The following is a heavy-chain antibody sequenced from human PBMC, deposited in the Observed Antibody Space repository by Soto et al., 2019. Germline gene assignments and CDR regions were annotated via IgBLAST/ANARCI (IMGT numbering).Heavy chain of an antibody. V-gene: IGHV2-70*04. CDR1: GFSLSTSGMR. CDR2: IDWDDDK. CDR3: ARIGHDSSGPYFDY. D-gene: IGHD3-22*01. Sequence: SVPTLVNPTHTLTLTCTFSGFSLSTSGMRVSLIRQPPGKALEWLARIDWDDDKFYSTSLKARLTISTDTSKNQVVLTMNNMDTEETATNYCARIGHDSSGPYFDYWGQGTLVTVSS. J-gene: IGHJ4*02.